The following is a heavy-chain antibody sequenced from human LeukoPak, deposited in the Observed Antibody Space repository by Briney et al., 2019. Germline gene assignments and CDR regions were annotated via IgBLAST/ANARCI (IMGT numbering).Heavy chain of an antibody. V-gene: IGHV3-23*01. Sequence: SGGSLRLSCAASGFIFSSYAMSWVRQAPGKGLEWISAFSVSDTTYYADSVKGRFTISRDNSKNTLYLQMNSLRAEDTAVYYCALSGGSNWYGLECWGQGTLVTVSS. CDR2: FSVSDTT. CDR3: ALSGGSNWYGLEC. D-gene: IGHD6-13*01. J-gene: IGHJ4*02. CDR1: GFIFSSYA.